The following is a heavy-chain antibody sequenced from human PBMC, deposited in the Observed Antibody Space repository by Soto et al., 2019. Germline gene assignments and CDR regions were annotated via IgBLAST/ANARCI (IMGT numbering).Heavy chain of an antibody. CDR1: GYTFTSYY. CDR2: INPSGGST. V-gene: IGHV1-46*01. J-gene: IGHJ3*02. CDR3: ARVKKAAGPKDAFGI. Sequence: ASVKVSCKASGYTFTSYYMHWVRQAPGQGLEWMGIINPSGGSTSYAQKFQGRVTMTRDTSTSTVYMELSSLRSEDTAVYYCARVKKAAGPKDAFGIWGQGTMVTVSS. D-gene: IGHD6-13*01.